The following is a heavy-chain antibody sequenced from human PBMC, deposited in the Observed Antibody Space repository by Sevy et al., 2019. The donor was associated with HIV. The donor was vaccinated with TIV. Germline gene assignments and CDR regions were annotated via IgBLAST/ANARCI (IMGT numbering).Heavy chain of an antibody. J-gene: IGHJ6*02. CDR1: GFTFSSYG. V-gene: IGHV3-30*18. Sequence: GGSLRLSCAASGFTFSSYGMHWVRQAPGKGLEWVAVISYDGSNKYYADSVKGRFTISRDNSKNTLSLQMNSLRAEDTAVYYWAKDQGGYSYGLPGYYYYGMDVWGQGTTVTVSS. CDR2: ISYDGSNK. D-gene: IGHD5-18*01. CDR3: AKDQGGYSYGLPGYYYYGMDV.